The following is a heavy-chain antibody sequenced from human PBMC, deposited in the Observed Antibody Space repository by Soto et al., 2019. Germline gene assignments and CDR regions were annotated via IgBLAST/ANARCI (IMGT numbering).Heavy chain of an antibody. Sequence: EVQLAESGGNMVQPGGSLRLSYVASGFTFNNYDMHWVRQAPGKGLEYVSSISSNGGTTYYGNSVKGRFTISRDNSKNTLYLQMGSLRPEDMAVYYCVRRVSGNYDYWGQGTLVTVSS. V-gene: IGHV3-64*01. J-gene: IGHJ4*02. D-gene: IGHD1-7*01. CDR1: GFTFNNYD. CDR3: VRRVSGNYDY. CDR2: ISSNGGTT.